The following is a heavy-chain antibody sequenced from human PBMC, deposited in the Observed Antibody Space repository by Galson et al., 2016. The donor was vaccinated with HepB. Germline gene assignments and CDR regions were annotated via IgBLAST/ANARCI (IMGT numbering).Heavy chain of an antibody. D-gene: IGHD3-3*01. V-gene: IGHV4-59*02. J-gene: IGHJ6*02. CDR3: ARAPYYEAGRLDV. CDR1: DDSVSSSF. Sequence: LSLTCSVADDSVSSSFFSWIRQPPGKALEWIGYLYYTGTSDYNPSLKSRATISLDRSKNLLSLSLSSVTAADTAVYYCARAPYYEAGRLDVWGQGTTVAVSS. CDR2: LYYTGTS.